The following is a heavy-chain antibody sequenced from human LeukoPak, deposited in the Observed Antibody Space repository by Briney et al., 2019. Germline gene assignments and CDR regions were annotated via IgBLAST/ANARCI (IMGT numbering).Heavy chain of an antibody. D-gene: IGHD3-10*01. Sequence: ASVTVSCKASGYTCSGYYMHWVRQAPGQGLEWMGWINPNSGGTHYAQKFQGRVTMTRDTSISTAYMELSRLRSDDTAVYYCARWPIYGSGSYYGYWGQGTLVTVSS. CDR2: INPNSGGT. CDR3: ARWPIYGSGSYYGY. V-gene: IGHV1-2*02. J-gene: IGHJ4*02. CDR1: GYTCSGYY.